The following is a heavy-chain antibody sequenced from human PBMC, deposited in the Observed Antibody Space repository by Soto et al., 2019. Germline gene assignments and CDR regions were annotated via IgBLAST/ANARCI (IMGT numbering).Heavy chain of an antibody. CDR3: AHRVLRTVFGLVTTTAIYFDF. D-gene: IGHD3-3*01. J-gene: IGHJ4*02. CDR1: GFSLTTSGVG. CDR2: IYWDDDK. Sequence: QITLKESGPTVVKPTETLTLTCTFSGFSLTTSGVGVGWVRQSPGKAPEWLALIYWDDDKRYSTSLNSRLIITKDTSKNQVVRTMANVDPADTATYYCAHRVLRTVFGLVTTTAIYFDFWGPRTPVVVSS. V-gene: IGHV2-5*02.